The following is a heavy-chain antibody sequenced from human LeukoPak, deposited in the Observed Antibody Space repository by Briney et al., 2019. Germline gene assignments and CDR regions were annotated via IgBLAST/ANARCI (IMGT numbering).Heavy chain of an antibody. D-gene: IGHD3-10*01. CDR3: ARAGGSGPFDP. CDR1: GGSISSGGYS. V-gene: IGHV4-30-2*01. Sequence: PSQTLSLTCAVSGGSISSGGYSWSWIRQPPGKGLEWIGYIYHSGSTYYNPSLKSRVTISVDRSKNQFSLKLSSVTAADTALYYCARAGGSGPFDPWGQGTLVTVSS. CDR2: IYHSGST. J-gene: IGHJ5*02.